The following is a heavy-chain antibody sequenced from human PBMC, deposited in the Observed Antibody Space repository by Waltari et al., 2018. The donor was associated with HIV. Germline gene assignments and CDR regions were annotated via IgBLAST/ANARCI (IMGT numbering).Heavy chain of an antibody. D-gene: IGHD2-15*01. Sequence: EVQLVESGGGVVQPGGSLRLSCAASGFTFSTYWASWVRQAPGKELEWVANRKQDGSEENYDDSVKGRFTISINNAKNSLYLQMNSLRAEDTAVYYCARMIVVVVAATGAFESWGQGTMVTVSS. CDR2: RKQDGSEE. J-gene: IGHJ3*02. CDR1: GFTFSTYW. V-gene: IGHV3-7*01. CDR3: ARMIVVVVAATGAFES.